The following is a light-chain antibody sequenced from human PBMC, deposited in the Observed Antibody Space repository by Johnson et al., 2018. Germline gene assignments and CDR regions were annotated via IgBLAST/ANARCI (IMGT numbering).Light chain of an antibody. CDR1: SSNIGNNY. CDR2: ENN. J-gene: IGLJ1*01. V-gene: IGLV1-51*02. CDR3: GTWDSSLRAGYV. Sequence: QSVLTQPPSVSAAPGQKVTISCSGSSSNIGNNYVSWYQQLPGTAPKLLIYENNKRPSGIPDRFSGSKSGTSATLGITGLQTGDEADYSCGTWDSSLRAGYVFGTWTKVPVL.